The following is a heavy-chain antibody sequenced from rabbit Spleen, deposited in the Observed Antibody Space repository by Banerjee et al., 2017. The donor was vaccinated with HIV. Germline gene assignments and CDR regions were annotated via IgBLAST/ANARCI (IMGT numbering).Heavy chain of an antibody. CDR3: ARDAGTSFSTYGMDL. V-gene: IGHV1S40*01. D-gene: IGHD4-2*01. Sequence: QSLEESGGGLVKPGTSLTLTCRASGFSFNSGYDMCWVRQAPGKGLEWIACIYAGSSGSTHSATWAKGRFTVSKTSSTTVTLQMTTLTAADTATYFCARDAGTSFSTYGMDLWGPGTLVTVS. CDR1: GFSFNSGYD. J-gene: IGHJ6*01. CDR2: IYAGSSGST.